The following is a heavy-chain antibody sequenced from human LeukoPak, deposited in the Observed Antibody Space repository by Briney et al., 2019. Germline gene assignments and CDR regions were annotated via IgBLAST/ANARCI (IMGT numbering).Heavy chain of an antibody. Sequence: ASVKVSCKASGFTFTSSAVQWVRQARGQRLEWIGWIVVGSGNTNYAQKFQERVTITRDMSTSTAYMELSGLRSEDTAVYYCAAPLGSSDAFDIWGQGTMVTVSS. CDR2: IVVGSGNT. V-gene: IGHV1-58*01. CDR3: AAPLGSSDAFDI. J-gene: IGHJ3*02. D-gene: IGHD6-13*01. CDR1: GFTFTSSA.